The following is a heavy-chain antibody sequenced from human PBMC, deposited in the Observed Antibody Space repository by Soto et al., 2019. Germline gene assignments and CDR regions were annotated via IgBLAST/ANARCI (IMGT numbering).Heavy chain of an antibody. CDR1: GYTFTSYA. Sequence: QVQLVQSGAEVKKPGASVKVSCKASGYTFTSYAMHWVRQAPGQRLEWMGWINAGNGNTKYSQRFQGRDTFTRDTPASTADRELSSLRSEDTAVYYCGRAGATFRAQGYFDSWGQGPLVTVSS. D-gene: IGHD1-26*01. CDR3: GRAGATFRAQGYFDS. CDR2: INAGNGNT. V-gene: IGHV1-3*01. J-gene: IGHJ4*02.